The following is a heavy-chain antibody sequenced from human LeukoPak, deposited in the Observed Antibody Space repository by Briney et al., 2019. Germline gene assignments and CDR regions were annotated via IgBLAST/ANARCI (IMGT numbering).Heavy chain of an antibody. D-gene: IGHD6-13*01. Sequence: PGGSLRLSCAASGFTSSTYSMSWVRQAPGKGLEWVSSISSNSRYIYYADSMRGRFTISRDNAKNSLYLQMNSLKPEDTAVYYCARVAEAAAFDSWGQGTLVTVSS. CDR1: GFTSSTYS. CDR2: ISSNSRYI. CDR3: ARVAEAAAFDS. J-gene: IGHJ4*02. V-gene: IGHV3-21*06.